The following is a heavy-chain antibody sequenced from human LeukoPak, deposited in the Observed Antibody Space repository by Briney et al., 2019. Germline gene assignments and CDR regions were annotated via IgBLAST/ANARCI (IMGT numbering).Heavy chain of an antibody. CDR3: AGEAGGGYARAFDI. CDR1: GGSISSYS. Sequence: PSETLSLTCIVSGGSISSYSWTWIRQPAGEGLEWIGRIYTSGTTNYEPSLKSRVTMSVDTSKNQFSLKLSSETAADTAVYYCAGEAGGGYARAFDIWGQGTMVTVSS. CDR2: IYTSGTT. V-gene: IGHV4-4*07. J-gene: IGHJ3*02. D-gene: IGHD5-12*01.